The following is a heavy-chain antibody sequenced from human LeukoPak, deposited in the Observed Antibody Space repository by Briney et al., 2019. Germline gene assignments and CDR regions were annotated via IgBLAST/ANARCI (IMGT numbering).Heavy chain of an antibody. CDR1: GFTFSNHN. D-gene: IGHD5-12*01. V-gene: IGHV3-66*01. CDR3: AREWQRRIDY. CDR2: VYSGGTT. J-gene: IGHJ4*02. Sequence: GGSLRLSCAASGFTFSNHNMTWVRQPPGKGLEWVSVVYSGGTTYYDDSVKGRFTISRDNSKNTLYLQMNSLRDDDTAVYYCAREWQRRIDYWGQGTLVTVSS.